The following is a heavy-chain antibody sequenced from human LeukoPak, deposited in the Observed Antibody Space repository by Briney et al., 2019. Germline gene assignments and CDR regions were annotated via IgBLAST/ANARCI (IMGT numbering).Heavy chain of an antibody. CDR1: GGSISSYY. J-gene: IGHJ3*02. CDR2: IYSGNT. Sequence: PSETLSLTCAVSGGSISSYYWSWIRQPAGKGLEWIGRIYSGNTNFNLSLKSRVTMSVDTSKNQLSLRLSSVTAADAAVYYCARDPEGLTAFEIWGQGTMVT. CDR3: ARDPEGLTAFEI. V-gene: IGHV4-4*07. D-gene: IGHD1-14*01.